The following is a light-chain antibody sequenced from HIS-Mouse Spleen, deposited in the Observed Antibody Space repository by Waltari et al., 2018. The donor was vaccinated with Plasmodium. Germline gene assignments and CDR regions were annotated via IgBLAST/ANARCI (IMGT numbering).Light chain of an antibody. CDR1: ALPKQY. CDR3: QSADSSGTYVV. CDR2: KDS. Sequence: SYDLTQPPSVSVSPGQTARTTCSGAALPKQYAYWYLQKSGPAPVLVIYKDSERPSGIPERFSGSSSGTTVTLTISGVQAEDEADYYCQSADSSGTYVVFGGGTKLTVL. V-gene: IGLV3-25*03. J-gene: IGLJ2*01.